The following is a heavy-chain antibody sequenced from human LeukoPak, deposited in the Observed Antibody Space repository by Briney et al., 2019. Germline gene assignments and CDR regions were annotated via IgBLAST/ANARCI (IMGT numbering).Heavy chain of an antibody. CDR2: IWSSGGIWSSEGA. Sequence: PSETLSLTCTVSGGSILSNYWTWIRQPAGKGLEWIGRIWSSGGIWSSEGANHNPSLESRITMSVDTSKNQIYLKLNSVTAADTAVYYCARDNPDGYTYGHYYYYMDVWGKGTTVTVSS. J-gene: IGHJ6*03. CDR1: GGSILSNY. D-gene: IGHD5-18*01. CDR3: ARDNPDGYTYGHYYYYMDV. V-gene: IGHV4-4*07.